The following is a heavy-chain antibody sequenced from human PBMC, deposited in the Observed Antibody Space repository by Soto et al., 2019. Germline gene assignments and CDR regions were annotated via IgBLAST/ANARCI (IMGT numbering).Heavy chain of an antibody. Sequence: GASVKVSCKASGFTFTSSAVQWVRQARGQRLEWIGWIVVGSGNTNYAQKFQERVTITRDMSTSTAYMELSSLRSEDTAVYYCAAEITMVRGVPTLLFDYWGQGTLVIVSS. CDR2: IVVGSGNT. CDR1: GFTFTSSA. D-gene: IGHD3-10*01. V-gene: IGHV1-58*01. J-gene: IGHJ4*02. CDR3: AAEITMVRGVPTLLFDY.